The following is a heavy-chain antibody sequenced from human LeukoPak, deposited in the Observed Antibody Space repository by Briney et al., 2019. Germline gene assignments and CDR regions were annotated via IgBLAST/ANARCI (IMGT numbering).Heavy chain of an antibody. Sequence: GGSLRLSCAASGFMFSNYAMSWVRQAPGRGLEWVSAVKTSAGDTYYADSVRGRLTISRDNSKSTVYLHMNSLRAEDSALYYCAKGQMATILGFDSWGQGALVTVSS. V-gene: IGHV3-23*01. J-gene: IGHJ4*02. CDR1: GFMFSNYA. CDR3: AKGQMATILGFDS. CDR2: VKTSAGDT. D-gene: IGHD5-24*01.